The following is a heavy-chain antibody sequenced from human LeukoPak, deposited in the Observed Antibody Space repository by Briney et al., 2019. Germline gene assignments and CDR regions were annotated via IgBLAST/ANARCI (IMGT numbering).Heavy chain of an antibody. Sequence: GGSLRLSCAASGFTFSSYGMHWVRQAPGKGLEWVAVISYDGSNKYYADSVKGRFTISRDNSKNTLYLQMNCLRAEDTAVYYCATHGGYSYGYIDYWGQGTLVTVSS. V-gene: IGHV3-30*03. CDR2: ISYDGSNK. CDR3: ATHGGYSYGYIDY. D-gene: IGHD5-18*01. CDR1: GFTFSSYG. J-gene: IGHJ4*02.